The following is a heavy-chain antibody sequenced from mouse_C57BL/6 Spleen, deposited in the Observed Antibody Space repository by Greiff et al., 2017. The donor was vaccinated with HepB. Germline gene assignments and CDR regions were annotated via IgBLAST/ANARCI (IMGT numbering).Heavy chain of an antibody. CDR3: AMKDYYGSSYWYVDV. CDR2: ISSGSSTI. D-gene: IGHD1-1*01. Sequence: EVQLVESGGGLVKPGGSLKLSCAASGFTFSDYGMHWVRQAPEKGLEWVAYISSGSSTIYYADTVKGRFTISRDNAKNTLFLQMTSLRSEDTAMYACAMKDYYGSSYWYVDVWGTGTTVTVSS. J-gene: IGHJ1*03. V-gene: IGHV5-17*01. CDR1: GFTFSDYG.